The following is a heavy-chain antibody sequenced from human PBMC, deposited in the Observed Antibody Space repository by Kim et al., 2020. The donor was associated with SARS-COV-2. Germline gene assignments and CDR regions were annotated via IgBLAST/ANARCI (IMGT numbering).Heavy chain of an antibody. D-gene: IGHD2-2*01. CDR1: GFTFSSYS. V-gene: IGHV3-21*01. J-gene: IGHJ6*02. Sequence: GGSLRLSCAASGFTFSSYSMNWVRQAPGKGLEWVSSISSSSSYIYYADSVKGRFTISRDNAKNSLYLQMNSLRAEDTAVYYCARVHTDIVVVPAAKVATPNRDYYYYGMDVWGQGTTVTVSS. CDR2: ISSSSSYI. CDR3: ARVHTDIVVVPAAKVATPNRDYYYYGMDV.